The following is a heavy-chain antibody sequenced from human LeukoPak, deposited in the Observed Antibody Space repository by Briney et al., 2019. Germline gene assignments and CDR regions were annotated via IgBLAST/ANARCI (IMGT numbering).Heavy chain of an antibody. CDR1: GGSISSYY. D-gene: IGHD3-3*01. Sequence: PSETLSLTCTASGGSISSYYWSWIRQPPGKGLEGIGYIYYSGSTNYNPSLKSRVTISVDTSKNQFSLKLSSVTAADTAVYYCARQGFLEWSFDYWGQGTLVTVSS. V-gene: IGHV4-59*08. CDR3: ARQGFLEWSFDY. CDR2: IYYSGST. J-gene: IGHJ4*02.